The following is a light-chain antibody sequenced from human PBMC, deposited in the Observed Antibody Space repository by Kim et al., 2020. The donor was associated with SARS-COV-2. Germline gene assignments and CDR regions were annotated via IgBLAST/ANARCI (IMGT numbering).Light chain of an antibody. V-gene: IGKV3-15*01. CDR2: GIS. CDR3: HQHNDWPLT. J-gene: IGKJ4*01. Sequence: VCPGDRATLSCRASQSVGTHLAWYQQKPGQPPRLLISGISTRTTGIPARFSGSGSGTEFTLTISSLQSEDFAVYYCHQHNDWPLTFGGGTKVDIK. CDR1: QSVGTH.